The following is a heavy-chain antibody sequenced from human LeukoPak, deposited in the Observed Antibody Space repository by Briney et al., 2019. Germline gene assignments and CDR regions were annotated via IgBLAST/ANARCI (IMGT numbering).Heavy chain of an antibody. V-gene: IGHV3-7*01. J-gene: IGHJ4*02. CDR1: GFTFSSFW. CDR3: VRGPLRYSSSWSYFAY. CDR2: IKQDGSEK. D-gene: IGHD6-13*01. Sequence: GGSLRLSCSASGFTFSSFWMSWVRQAPGKGLEWVANIKQDGSEKYYVDSVKGRFTISRDNAKNSLYLQMNSLRAEDTAVYYCVRGPLRYSSSWSYFAYWGQGTLVTVSS.